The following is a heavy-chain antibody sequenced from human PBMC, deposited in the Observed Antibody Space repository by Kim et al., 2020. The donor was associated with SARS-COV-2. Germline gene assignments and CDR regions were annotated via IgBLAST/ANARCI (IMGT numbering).Heavy chain of an antibody. D-gene: IGHD2-2*01. Sequence: KSRVTISVDTSKNQFSLKLSSVTAADTAVYYCARDLHYCSSTSCFRAFDIWGQGTMVTVSS. CDR3: ARDLHYCSSTSCFRAFDI. J-gene: IGHJ3*02. V-gene: IGHV4-31*02.